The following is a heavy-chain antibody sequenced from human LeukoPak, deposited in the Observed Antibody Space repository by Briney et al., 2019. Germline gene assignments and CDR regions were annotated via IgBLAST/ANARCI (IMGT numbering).Heavy chain of an antibody. V-gene: IGHV4-34*01. CDR2: INHSGST. CDR3: ARGLPLYYFDY. Sequence: SETLSLTCAVYGGSFSGYYWSWIRQPPGKGLEWIGEINHSGSTNYNPSLKSRVTISVDTSKNQFSLKLSSVTAADTAVYYCARGLPLYYFDYWGQGTLVTVSS. CDR1: GGSFSGYY. J-gene: IGHJ4*02.